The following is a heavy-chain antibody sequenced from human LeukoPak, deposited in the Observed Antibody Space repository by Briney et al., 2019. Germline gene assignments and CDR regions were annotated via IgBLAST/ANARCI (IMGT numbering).Heavy chain of an antibody. D-gene: IGHD3-22*01. CDR2: IKEDGSEK. J-gene: IGHJ4*02. CDR3: GRAGMDYYDSSGYYFIDY. V-gene: IGHV3-7*01. CDR1: GFTFSSYW. Sequence: GGSLRLSCAASGFTFSSYWMSWVRQAPGKGLEWVANIKEDGSEKYYVDSVKGRVTMSRDNAKNSLYLQMNSLRAEDTAVYYCGRAGMDYYDSSGYYFIDYWGQGTLVTVSS.